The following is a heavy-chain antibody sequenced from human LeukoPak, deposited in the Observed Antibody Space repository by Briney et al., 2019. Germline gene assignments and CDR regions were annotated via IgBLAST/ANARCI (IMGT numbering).Heavy chain of an antibody. V-gene: IGHV1-2*02. CDR1: GYTFTGYY. CDR2: INPNSGGT. Sequence: GASVKVSCKASGYTFTGYYMHWVRQAPGQGLEWMGWINPNSGGTNYAQKFQGRVTMTRDTSISTAYMELSRLRSDDTAVYYCARAEGRYSGYLDYGDYFDYWGQGTLVTVSS. D-gene: IGHD5-12*01. J-gene: IGHJ4*02. CDR3: ARAEGRYSGYLDYGDYFDY.